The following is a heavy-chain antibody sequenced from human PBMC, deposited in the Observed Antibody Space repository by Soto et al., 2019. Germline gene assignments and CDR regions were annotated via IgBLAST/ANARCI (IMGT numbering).Heavy chain of an antibody. V-gene: IGHV1-69*01. J-gene: IGHJ3*02. Sequence: QVQLVQSGAEVKKPRSSVKVSCKASGGTFSSYAISWVRQAPGQGLEWMGGIIPIFGTANYAQKFQGRVTITADESTSTAYMELSSLRSEDTAVYYCARGLTDYYYDSSGYYHDAFDIWGQGTMVTVSS. CDR1: GGTFSSYA. CDR2: IIPIFGTA. D-gene: IGHD3-22*01. CDR3: ARGLTDYYYDSSGYYHDAFDI.